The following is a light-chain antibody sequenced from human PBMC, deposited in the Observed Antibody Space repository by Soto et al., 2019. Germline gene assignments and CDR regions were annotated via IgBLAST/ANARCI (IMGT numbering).Light chain of an antibody. CDR2: GAS. J-gene: IGKJ2*01. V-gene: IGKV3-15*01. Sequence: EIVMTQSPATLSVSPGERXXLXXXASQSVSSNLAWYQQKPGQAPRLLIYGASTRATGIPARFSGSGSGTEFTLTISSLQSEDFAVYYCQQYNNWPYTFGQGTKLEIK. CDR1: QSVSSN. CDR3: QQYNNWPYT.